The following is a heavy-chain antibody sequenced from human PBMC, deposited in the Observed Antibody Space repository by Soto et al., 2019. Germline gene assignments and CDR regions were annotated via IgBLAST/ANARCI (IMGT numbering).Heavy chain of an antibody. Sequence: QVQLVESGGGVVQPGRSLRLSCAASGFTSSSYAMHWVRQAPGKGLEWVAVISYDGSNKYYADSVKGRFTISRDNSKNTLYLQMNSLRAEDTAVYYCARGNGDYWYFDLWGRGTLVTVSS. V-gene: IGHV3-30-3*01. CDR3: ARGNGDYWYFDL. CDR1: GFTSSSYA. CDR2: ISYDGSNK. D-gene: IGHD4-17*01. J-gene: IGHJ2*01.